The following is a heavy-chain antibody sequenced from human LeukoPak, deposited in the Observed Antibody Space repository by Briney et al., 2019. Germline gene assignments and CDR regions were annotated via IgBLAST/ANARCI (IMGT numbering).Heavy chain of an antibody. CDR3: ARENWNYVGYFDY. V-gene: IGHV1-69*13. J-gene: IGHJ4*02. CDR1: GGTFSSYA. D-gene: IGHD1-7*01. CDR2: IIPIFGTA. Sequence: AASVKVSCKASGGTFSSYAISWVRQAPGQGLEWVGGIIPIFGTANYAQKFQGRVTITADESTSTAYMELSSLRSEDTAVYYCARENWNYVGYFDYWGQGTLVTVSS.